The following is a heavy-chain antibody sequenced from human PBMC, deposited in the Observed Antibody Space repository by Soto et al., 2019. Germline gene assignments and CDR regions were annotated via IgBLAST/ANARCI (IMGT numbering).Heavy chain of an antibody. CDR2: ISSSGGST. CDR3: ASVRGMEV. CDR1: GFTFSSYA. Sequence: EVQLLESEGGLVQPGGSLRLSCAASGFTFSSYAMSWVRQAPGKGLEWVSSISSSGGSTYHADTVKCRFTISRDNSKNTLYMQMSSLRVDDTAVYYCASVRGMEVWGQGTTVTVSS. J-gene: IGHJ6*02. V-gene: IGHV3-23*01.